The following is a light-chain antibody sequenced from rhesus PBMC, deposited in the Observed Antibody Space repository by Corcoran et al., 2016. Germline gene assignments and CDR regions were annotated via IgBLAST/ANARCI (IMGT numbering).Light chain of an antibody. CDR1: QGINSW. V-gene: IGKV1-21*01. CDR2: KAS. J-gene: IGKJ3*01. CDR3: QQYNSAPFT. Sequence: DIQMTQSPSSLSASVGDRVTITCRASQGINSWLAWYQQKPGTAPKLLIYKASSLESGVPSRFSGIGSGTDVTLTISSLQPEDFATYYWQQYNSAPFTFGPGTKLDIK.